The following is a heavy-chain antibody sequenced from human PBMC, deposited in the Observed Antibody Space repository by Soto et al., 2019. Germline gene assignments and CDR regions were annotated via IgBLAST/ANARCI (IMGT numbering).Heavy chain of an antibody. D-gene: IGHD3-3*01. CDR1: GGTFSSYA. CDR3: ARGVSTPDRAFDY. J-gene: IGHJ4*02. Sequence: SVKVSCKASGGTFSSYAISWVRQAPGQGLEWMGGIIPIFGTANYAQKFQGRVTITADKSTSTAYMELSSLRSEDTAVYYCARGVSTPDRAFDYWGQGTLVTVSS. CDR2: IIPIFGTA. V-gene: IGHV1-69*06.